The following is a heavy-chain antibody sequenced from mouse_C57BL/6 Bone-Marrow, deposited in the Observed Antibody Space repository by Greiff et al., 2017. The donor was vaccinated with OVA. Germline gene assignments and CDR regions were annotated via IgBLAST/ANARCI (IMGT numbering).Heavy chain of an antibody. CDR1: GFNIKDDY. D-gene: IGHD3-2*02. CDR2: IDPENGDT. J-gene: IGHJ4*01. Sequence: VQLQQSGAELVRPGASVKLSCTASGFNIKDDYMHWVKQRPEQGLEWIGWIDPENGDTEYASKFQGKATITADTSSNTAYLQLSSLTSEDTAVYYCTTRQLRLHAMDYWGQGTSVTVSS. CDR3: TTRQLRLHAMDY. V-gene: IGHV14-4*01.